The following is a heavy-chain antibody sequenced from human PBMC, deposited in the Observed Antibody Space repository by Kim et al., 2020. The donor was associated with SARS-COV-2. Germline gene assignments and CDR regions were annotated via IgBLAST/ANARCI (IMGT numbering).Heavy chain of an antibody. V-gene: IGHV4-4*02. Sequence: SETLSLTCAVSGGSISSSNWWSWVRQPPGKGLEWIGEIYHSGSTNYNPSLKSRVTISVDKSKNQFSLKLSSVTAADTAVYYCARVRTAKRQWLGRGGVFDYWGQGTLVTVSS. CDR2: IYHSGST. CDR1: GGSISSSNW. CDR3: ARVRTAKRQWLGRGGVFDY. D-gene: IGHD6-19*01. J-gene: IGHJ4*02.